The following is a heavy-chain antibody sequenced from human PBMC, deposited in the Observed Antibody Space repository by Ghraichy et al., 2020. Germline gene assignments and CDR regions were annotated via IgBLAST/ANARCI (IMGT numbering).Heavy chain of an antibody. V-gene: IGHV4-4*02. CDR3: AREIAAAEGHDAFDI. D-gene: IGHD6-13*01. J-gene: IGHJ3*02. CDR2: IYHSGST. Sequence: SETLSLTCAVSGGSISSSNWWSWVRQPPGKGLEWIGEIYHSGSTNYNPSLKSRVTISVDKSKNQFSLKLSSVTAADTAVYYCAREIAAAEGHDAFDIWGQGTMVTVSS. CDR1: GGSISSSNW.